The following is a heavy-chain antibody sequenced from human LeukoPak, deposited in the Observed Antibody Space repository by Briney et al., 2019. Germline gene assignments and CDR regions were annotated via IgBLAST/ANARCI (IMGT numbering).Heavy chain of an antibody. CDR3: ARGRGEGRGISMVRGVRAPSYNWFDP. CDR2: INHSGST. D-gene: IGHD3-10*01. J-gene: IGHJ5*02. V-gene: IGHV4-34*01. Sequence: TSETLSLTCAVYGGSFSGYYWSWIRQPPGKGLEWIGEINHSGSTNYNPSLKSRVTISVDTSKNQFSLKLSSVTAADTAVYYCARGRGEGRGISMVRGVRAPSYNWFDPWGHGTLVTVSS. CDR1: GGSFSGYY.